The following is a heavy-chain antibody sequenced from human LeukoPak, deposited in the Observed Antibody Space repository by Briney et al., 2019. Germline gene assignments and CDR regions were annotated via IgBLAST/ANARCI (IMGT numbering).Heavy chain of an antibody. Sequence: SVKVSCKASGGTFSSYAISWVRQAPGQGLEWMGRIIPIFGTANYAQKFQGRVTITTDESTSTAYMELSSLTSEDTAVYYCASGAIFGVVISGEYYYYMDVWGKGTTVTVSS. CDR3: ASGAIFGVVISGEYYYYMDV. CDR2: IIPIFGTA. J-gene: IGHJ6*03. CDR1: GGTFSSYA. V-gene: IGHV1-69*05. D-gene: IGHD3-3*01.